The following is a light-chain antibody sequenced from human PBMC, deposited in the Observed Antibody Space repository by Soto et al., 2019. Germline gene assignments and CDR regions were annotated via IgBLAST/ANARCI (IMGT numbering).Light chain of an antibody. CDR1: QSIISC. CDR3: LQSNSYFPIT. Sequence: DIQMTQSPSTLSAYVGDRVTITCRASQSIISCLAWYQQKPGKAPNLLLYKASSLESGVPSRFSGSGSGTEFTLNISSLQPDDLATYYWLQSNSYFPITGGQGTRLEIK. V-gene: IGKV1-5*03. J-gene: IGKJ5*01. CDR2: KAS.